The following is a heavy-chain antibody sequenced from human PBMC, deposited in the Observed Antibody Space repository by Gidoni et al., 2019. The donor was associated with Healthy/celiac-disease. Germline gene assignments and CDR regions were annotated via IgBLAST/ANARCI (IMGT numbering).Heavy chain of an antibody. CDR1: GFTFSSYG. CDR3: ARGVNGYSGYDYRYYYYGMDV. D-gene: IGHD5-12*01. V-gene: IGHV3-33*01. J-gene: IGHJ6*02. CDR2: IWYDGSNK. Sequence: QVQLVESGGGVVQPGRSLSLSCAASGFTFSSYGMHWVRQAPGKGLEWVAVIWYDGSNKYYADSVKGRFTISRDNSKNTLYLQMNSLRAEDTAVYYCARGVNGYSGYDYRYYYYGMDVWGQGTTVTVSS.